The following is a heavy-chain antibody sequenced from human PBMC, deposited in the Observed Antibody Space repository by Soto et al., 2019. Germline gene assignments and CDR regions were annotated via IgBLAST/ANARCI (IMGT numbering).Heavy chain of an antibody. CDR2: IIPIFGTA. Sequence: SVKVSCKASGGTFSSYAISWVRQAPGQGLEWMGGIIPIFGTANYAQKFQGRVTITADKSTSTAYMELSSLRSEDTAVYYCARDWGEYCSSTSCYTPKYNWFDPWGQGTLVTVSS. D-gene: IGHD2-2*02. CDR3: ARDWGEYCSSTSCYTPKYNWFDP. J-gene: IGHJ5*02. CDR1: GGTFSSYA. V-gene: IGHV1-69*06.